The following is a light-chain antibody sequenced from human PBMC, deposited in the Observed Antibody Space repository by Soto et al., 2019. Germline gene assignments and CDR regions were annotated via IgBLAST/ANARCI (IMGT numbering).Light chain of an antibody. J-gene: IGKJ1*01. CDR2: DAS. V-gene: IGKV1-5*01. CDR1: QGISTW. CDR3: QHYSSYSRT. Sequence: DIQMTQSPYTLSASVGDRATITCRASQGISTWFAWYQQKPGTPPKLLIYDASSLESGVQTRFSGSGSGTEIILTISRLQPDDYAYYYCQHYSSYSRTFGQGTKLEIK.